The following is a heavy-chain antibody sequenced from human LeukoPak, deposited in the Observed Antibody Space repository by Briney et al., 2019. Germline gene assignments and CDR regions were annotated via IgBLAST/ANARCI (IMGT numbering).Heavy chain of an antibody. V-gene: IGHV1-3*01. CDR1: GYTFTSYA. Sequence: GASVKVSCKASGYTFTSYAMHWVRQAPGQRLEWMGWINAGNGNTKYSQKFQGRVTITRDTSASTAYMELSSLRSEDTAVYYCARGGTEATILRTGDEGIDYWGQGTLVTVSS. J-gene: IGHJ4*02. D-gene: IGHD5-12*01. CDR2: INAGNGNT. CDR3: ARGGTEATILRTGDEGIDY.